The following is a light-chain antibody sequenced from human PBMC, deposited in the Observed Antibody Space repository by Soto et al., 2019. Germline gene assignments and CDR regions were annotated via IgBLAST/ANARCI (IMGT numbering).Light chain of an antibody. CDR2: DVS. CDR1: SSDVGGFNY. V-gene: IGLV2-11*01. Sequence: QSALTQPASVSGSPGQSITISCTGTSSDVGGFNYVSWYQQHPGKAPKLMIYDVSKRPSGVPDRFSGSKSGNTASLTISGLQAEDEADYYCCSYAGSYTLGGGTKLTVL. CDR3: CSYAGSYT. J-gene: IGLJ2*01.